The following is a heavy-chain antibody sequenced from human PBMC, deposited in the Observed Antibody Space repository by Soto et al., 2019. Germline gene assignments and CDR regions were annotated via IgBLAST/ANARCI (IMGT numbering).Heavy chain of an antibody. D-gene: IGHD3-9*01. CDR2: ISGSGGST. Sequence: EVQLLESGGGLVQPGGSLRLSCAASGFTFSSYAMSWVRQAPGKGLEWVSAISGSGGSTYYADSVKGRFTISRDNSKNTLYLQMNGLRAEDTAVYYCAKDLGTLEPRLASAINILTGYESYYYYYGMDVWGQGTTVTVSS. V-gene: IGHV3-23*01. J-gene: IGHJ6*02. CDR3: AKDLGTLEPRLASAINILTGYESYYYYYGMDV. CDR1: GFTFSSYA.